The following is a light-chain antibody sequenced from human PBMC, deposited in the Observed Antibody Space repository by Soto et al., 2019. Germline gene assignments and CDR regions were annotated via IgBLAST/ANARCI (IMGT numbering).Light chain of an antibody. V-gene: IGKV3-15*01. CDR1: QSVSSN. Sequence: EIVMTQSPATLSVSPGERATLSCRASQSVSSNLAWYQHKPGQAPRLLIYGASTRPTGIPARFSGSGSGTEFTLTISSLQSEYFAVYYCQQYNNWPPLTFGGGTKVEI. CDR3: QQYNNWPPLT. CDR2: GAS. J-gene: IGKJ4*01.